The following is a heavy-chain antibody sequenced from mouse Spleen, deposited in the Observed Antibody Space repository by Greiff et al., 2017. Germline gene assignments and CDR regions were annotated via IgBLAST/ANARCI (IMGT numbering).Heavy chain of an antibody. Sequence: ESGPGLVKPSQSLSLTCSVTGYSITSGYYWNWIRQFPGNKLEWMGYISYDGSNNYNPSLKNRISITRDTSKNQFFLKLNSVTTEDTATYYCARDSDYDGYFDYWGQGTTLTVSS. CDR3: ARDSDYDGYFDY. J-gene: IGHJ2*01. CDR2: ISYDGSN. V-gene: IGHV3-6*01. D-gene: IGHD2-4*01. CDR1: GYSITSGYY.